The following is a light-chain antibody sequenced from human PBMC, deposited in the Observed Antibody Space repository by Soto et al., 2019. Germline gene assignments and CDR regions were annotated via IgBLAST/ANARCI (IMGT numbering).Light chain of an antibody. J-gene: IGKJ2*03. Sequence: EIVLTQSPGTLSLSLGERATLSCRASQSVSSNYLAWYQQKPGQAPRLLIDETSSMATGIPDRFSGSGFGTEFTLSISRLEPEDCAVYYCQQYGNGNSPRYSFGQGTRLEIK. CDR2: ETS. V-gene: IGKV3-20*01. CDR1: QSVSSNY. CDR3: QQYGNGNSPRYS.